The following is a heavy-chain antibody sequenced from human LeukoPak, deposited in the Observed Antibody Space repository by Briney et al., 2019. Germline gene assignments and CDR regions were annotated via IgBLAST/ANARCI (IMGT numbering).Heavy chain of an antibody. Sequence: TGRSLRLSCAASGFTFSSYGMHWVRQAPGKGLEWVAVIWYDGSNKYYADSVKGRFTISRDNSKNTLYLQMNSLRAEDTAVYSCARGFCTSTSCYIDYWGQGTLVTVSS. V-gene: IGHV3-33*01. CDR2: IWYDGSNK. J-gene: IGHJ4*02. D-gene: IGHD2-2*02. CDR1: GFTFSSYG. CDR3: ARGFCTSTSCYIDY.